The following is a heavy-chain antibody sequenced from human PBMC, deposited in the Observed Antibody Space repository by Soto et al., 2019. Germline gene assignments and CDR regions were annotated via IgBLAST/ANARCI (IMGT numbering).Heavy chain of an antibody. Sequence: QVPMVQSGAEVKKPGASVKVSCKASGYIFPSYGISWVRQAPGQGLVWMGWISAHNGNTKYAQKFQGRVTMTTDTSTSTAHMELRGLRSDDTAVNYCARDGGGWPDSWGQGTLVTVSS. D-gene: IGHD6-19*01. CDR1: GYIFPSYG. CDR2: ISAHNGNT. CDR3: ARDGGGWPDS. J-gene: IGHJ4*02. V-gene: IGHV1-18*01.